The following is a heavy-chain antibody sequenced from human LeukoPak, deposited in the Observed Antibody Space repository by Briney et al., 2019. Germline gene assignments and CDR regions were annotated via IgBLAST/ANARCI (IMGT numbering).Heavy chain of an antibody. CDR1: GFTFSSYA. D-gene: IGHD3-16*02. V-gene: IGHV3-23*01. CDR3: AKVADYDYVWGSYRNIRHFDY. Sequence: PGGSLRLSCAASGFTFSSYAMSWVRQAPGKGLEWVSAISGSGGSTYYADSVKGRFTISRDNSKNTLYLQMNSLRAEDTAVYYCAKVADYDYVWGSYRNIRHFDYWGQGTLVTVSS. J-gene: IGHJ4*02. CDR2: ISGSGGST.